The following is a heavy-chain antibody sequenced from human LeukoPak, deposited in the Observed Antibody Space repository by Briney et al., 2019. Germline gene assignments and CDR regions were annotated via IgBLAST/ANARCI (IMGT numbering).Heavy chain of an antibody. V-gene: IGHV4-59*01. D-gene: IGHD5-18*01. CDR3: ARGYSYGYVWFDP. Sequence: SETLSLTCSVSGGSISSYYWSWIRQPPGKGLEWIGYIYYSGSTNYNPSLKSRVTISVDTSKNQFSLKLSSVTAADTAVYYCARGYSYGYVWFDPWGQGTLVTVSS. CDR1: GGSISSYY. CDR2: IYYSGST. J-gene: IGHJ5*02.